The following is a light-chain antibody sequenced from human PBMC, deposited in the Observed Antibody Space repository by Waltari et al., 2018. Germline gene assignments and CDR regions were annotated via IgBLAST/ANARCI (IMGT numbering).Light chain of an antibody. V-gene: IGLV1-51*02. CDR2: EDN. J-gene: IGLJ2*01. CDR1: SSNIGSYY. Sequence: QSVLTQPPSVSAAPGQKVTISCSGSSSNIGSYYVSWYQQLPGTAPKLLIFEDNKRPSGIPGRFSGSKSGTLATLGITGLQTGDEADYYCGTWDSSLSAVIFGGGTKLTAL. CDR3: GTWDSSLSAVI.